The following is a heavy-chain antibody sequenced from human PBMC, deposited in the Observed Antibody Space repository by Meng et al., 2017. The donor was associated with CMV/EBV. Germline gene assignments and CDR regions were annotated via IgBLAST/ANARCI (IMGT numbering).Heavy chain of an antibody. D-gene: IGHD3/OR15-3a*01. CDR2: ISSSSYI. Sequence: ETLSLTCAASGFTFSSYSMNWVRQAPGKGLEWVSSISSSSYIYYADSVKGRFTISRDNAKNSLYLQMNSLRAEDTAVYYCARSPGTGSYWGQGTLVTVSS. V-gene: IGHV3-21*01. J-gene: IGHJ4*02. CDR1: GFTFSSYS. CDR3: ARSPGTGSY.